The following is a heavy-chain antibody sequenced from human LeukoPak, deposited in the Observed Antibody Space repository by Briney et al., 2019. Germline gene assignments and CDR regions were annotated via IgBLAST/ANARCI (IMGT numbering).Heavy chain of an antibody. V-gene: IGHV3-30-3*01. J-gene: IGHJ3*02. CDR1: GFTFSSYA. Sequence: GRSLRLSCAASGFTFSSYAMHWVRQAPGKGLEWVAVISYDGSNKYYADSVKGRFTISRDNSKNTLYLQMNSLRAEDTAVYYCARGAQRHAFDIWGQGTMVTVSS. CDR2: ISYDGSNK. CDR3: ARGAQRHAFDI.